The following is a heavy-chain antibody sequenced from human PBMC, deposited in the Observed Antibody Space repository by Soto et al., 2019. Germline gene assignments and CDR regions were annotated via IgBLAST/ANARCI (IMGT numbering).Heavy chain of an antibody. CDR3: ARLVGATSYYFDY. CDR2: IYYSGST. CDR1: GGSISSSSYY. J-gene: IGHJ4*02. Sequence: SETLSLTCTVSGGSISSSSYYWGWIRQPPGKGLEWIGSIYYSGSTYYNPSLKSRVTISVDTSKNQFSLKLSSVTAADTAVYYCARLVGATSYYFDYWGQGTLVTVSS. V-gene: IGHV4-39*01. D-gene: IGHD1-26*01.